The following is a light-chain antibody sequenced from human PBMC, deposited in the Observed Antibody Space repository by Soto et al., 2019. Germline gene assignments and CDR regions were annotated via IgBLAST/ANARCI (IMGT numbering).Light chain of an antibody. CDR1: SSDVGTYKY. Sequence: SALTQPASVSGSPGQSITISCTGTSSDVGTYKYVSWYQQHPGKAPKLMIYEVSNRPSGVSSRFSGSKSGNTASLTISGLQAEDEADYFCSSYTITSTVVFGGGTKLTVL. V-gene: IGLV2-14*01. CDR2: EVS. CDR3: SSYTITSTVV. J-gene: IGLJ2*01.